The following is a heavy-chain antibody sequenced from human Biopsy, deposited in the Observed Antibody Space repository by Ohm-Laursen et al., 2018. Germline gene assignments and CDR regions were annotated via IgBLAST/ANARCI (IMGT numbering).Heavy chain of an antibody. CDR3: ARGGNGYNYVTPGTWFDP. CDR2: IFYSGST. V-gene: IGHV4-59*07. Sequence: SDTLSLTCNVSGGSISSYYWSWIRQSPGKGLEWIGFIFYSGSTYYNLSLKSRTTISVDSSKNQFSLRLRSVTAADTAVYYCARGGNGYNYVTPGTWFDPWGRGTPVTVSS. CDR1: GGSISSYY. D-gene: IGHD5-24*01. J-gene: IGHJ5*02.